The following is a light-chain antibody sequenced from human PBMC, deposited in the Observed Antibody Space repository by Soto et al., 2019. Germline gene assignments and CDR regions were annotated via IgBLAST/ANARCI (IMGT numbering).Light chain of an antibody. CDR2: GSS. CDR3: QHLGT. Sequence: EIVLTQSPGTLSLSPGERATLSCRASQSVSSSYLAWYQQKPGQAPRLLIYGSSSRATGIPDRFSGSVSGTDFTLTISRLEPEDFAVYYCQHLGTFGQGTKVEIK. V-gene: IGKV3-20*01. CDR1: QSVSSSY. J-gene: IGKJ1*01.